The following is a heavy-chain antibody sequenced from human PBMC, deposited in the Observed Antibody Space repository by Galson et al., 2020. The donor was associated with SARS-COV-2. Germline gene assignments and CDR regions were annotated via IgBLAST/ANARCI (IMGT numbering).Heavy chain of an antibody. CDR3: ARRTPVLIWDTDY. D-gene: IGHD2-8*01. V-gene: IGHV4-34*01. Sequence: SETLSLTCAVYGGSFRDYFWTWIRQPPGKGLEWIGEINHSGSTNCNPSLKSRVTISVDTSKNQFSLKVTSVTAADTAVYYCARRTPVLIWDTDYWSQGTLVTVSS. CDR2: INHSGST. CDR1: GGSFRDYF. J-gene: IGHJ4*02.